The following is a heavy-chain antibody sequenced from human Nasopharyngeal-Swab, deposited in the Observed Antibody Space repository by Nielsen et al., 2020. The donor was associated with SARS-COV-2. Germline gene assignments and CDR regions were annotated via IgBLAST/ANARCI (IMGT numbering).Heavy chain of an antibody. J-gene: IGHJ4*02. Sequence: RQAPGKGLEWIGSIYYSGITYYKPSLRSRVTISVDTSKSEFSLKLGSVTAADTAVYYCARSYSGRSCTLCYFDYWGQGTLVTVSS. V-gene: IGHV4-39*01. D-gene: IGHD1-26*01. CDR3: ARSYSGRSCTLCYFDY. CDR2: IYYSGIT.